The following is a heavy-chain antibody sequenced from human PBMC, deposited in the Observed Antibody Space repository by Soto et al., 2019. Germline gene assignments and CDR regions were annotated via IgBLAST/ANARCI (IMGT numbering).Heavy chain of an antibody. D-gene: IGHD1-26*01. Sequence: ASVKVSCKASGFTFTSSAVQWVRQARGQRLEWIGWIVVGSGNTNYAQKFQERVTITRDMSTSTAYMELSSLRSEDTAVYYCAADPVVGADFDYWGQGTLVTVSS. J-gene: IGHJ4*02. V-gene: IGHV1-58*01. CDR2: IVVGSGNT. CDR3: AADPVVGADFDY. CDR1: GFTFTSSA.